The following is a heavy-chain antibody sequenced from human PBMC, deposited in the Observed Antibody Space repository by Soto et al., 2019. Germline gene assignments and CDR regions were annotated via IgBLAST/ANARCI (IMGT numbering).Heavy chain of an antibody. Sequence: SGPTLVNPTQTLTLTCTFSGFSLSTSGVGVGWIRQPPGKALEWLALIYWNDDKRYSPSLKSRLTVTKDTSKNQVVLTMTNMDPVDTTTYYCAHTDIATTGPAFDYWGQGALVTVSS. CDR1: GFSLSTSGVG. J-gene: IGHJ4*02. CDR2: IYWNDDK. V-gene: IGHV2-5*01. D-gene: IGHD6-13*01. CDR3: AHTDIATTGPAFDY.